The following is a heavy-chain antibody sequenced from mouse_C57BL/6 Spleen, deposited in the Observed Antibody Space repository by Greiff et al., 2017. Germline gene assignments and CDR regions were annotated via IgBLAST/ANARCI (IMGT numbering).Heavy chain of an antibody. CDR3: ARKAYYCNGECFAY. CDR2: IIPSNGGT. Sequence: QVQLQQPGTELVKPGASVKLSCKASGYTFNSYWMHWVKQRPGPGLEWIGNIIPSNGGTNYNEKFKSKATLTVDKSSITAYMQLSSLTSEASAVYYCARKAYYCNGECFAYWGQGTPLTVSS. V-gene: IGHV1-53*01. J-gene: IGHJ2*01. CDR1: GYTFNSYW. D-gene: IGHD2-10*01.